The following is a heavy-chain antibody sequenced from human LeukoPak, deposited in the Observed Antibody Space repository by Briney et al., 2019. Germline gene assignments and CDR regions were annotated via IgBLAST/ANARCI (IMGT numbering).Heavy chain of an antibody. Sequence: ASVKVSCKVSGYILSQVSNHWLRQTPGKGLEWMGGFDPEEVETIDAPNFQGRLTMTEDRSTDTAYLELNSLTSDDTAVYYCATGRAYDGNTYYWYINYWGQGTLVTVSS. J-gene: IGHJ4*01. D-gene: IGHD2-8*01. V-gene: IGHV1-24*01. CDR1: GYILSQVS. CDR3: ATGRAYDGNTYYWYINY. CDR2: FDPEEVET.